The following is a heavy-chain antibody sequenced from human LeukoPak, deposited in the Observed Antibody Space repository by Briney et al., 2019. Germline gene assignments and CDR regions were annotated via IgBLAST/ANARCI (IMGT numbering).Heavy chain of an antibody. Sequence: GGSLRLSCAASAFSFSAYSMNWVRQAPGKGLEWISFISSSGGGTYYADSVKGRFTLSRDNSKNTLYLQMNSLRAEDTAVYYCAVTRGSSWYFDYWGQGTLVTVSS. CDR2: ISSSGGGT. CDR1: AFSFSAYS. V-gene: IGHV3-23*01. D-gene: IGHD6-13*01. CDR3: AVTRGSSWYFDY. J-gene: IGHJ4*02.